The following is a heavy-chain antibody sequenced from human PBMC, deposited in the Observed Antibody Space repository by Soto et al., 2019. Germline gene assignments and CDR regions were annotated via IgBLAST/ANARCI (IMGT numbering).Heavy chain of an antibody. J-gene: IGHJ4*02. V-gene: IGHV3-33*01. CDR2: IWYDGSNK. Sequence: HPGGSLRLSCAASGFTFSSYGMHWVRQAPGKGLEWVAVIWYDGSNKYYADSVKGRFTISRDNSKNTLYLQMNSLRAEDTAVYYCARDGSPRYIWGSYRLPYWGQGTLVTVSS. CDR1: GFTFSSYG. D-gene: IGHD3-16*02. CDR3: ARDGSPRYIWGSYRLPY.